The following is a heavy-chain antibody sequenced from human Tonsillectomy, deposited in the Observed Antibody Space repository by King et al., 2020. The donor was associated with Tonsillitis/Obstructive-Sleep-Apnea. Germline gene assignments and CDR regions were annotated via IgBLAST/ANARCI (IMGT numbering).Heavy chain of an antibody. V-gene: IGHV1-46*01. CDR2: INPAGGIT. CDR3: ARDGYGDYSGWD. D-gene: IGHD4-17*01. Sequence: VQLVESGAEVKKPGASVKVSCKASGYTFTTYFMHWVRQAPGQGLECRGFINPAGGITAYPQKFQGRVTMTRDTSTSTVYMELSSLTSEDTAVYYCARDGYGDYSGWDWGQGTLVTVSS. J-gene: IGHJ4*02. CDR1: GYTFTTYF.